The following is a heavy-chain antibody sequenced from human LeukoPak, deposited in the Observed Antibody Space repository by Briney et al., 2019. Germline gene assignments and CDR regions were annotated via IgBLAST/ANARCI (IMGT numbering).Heavy chain of an antibody. Sequence: GGPLRLSCAASGFTFSSYSMNWVRQAPGKGLEWVSSISSSSSYIYYADSVKGRFTISRDNAKNSLYLQMNSLRAEDTAVYYCAPPLVGATGSWGQGTLVTVSS. CDR1: GFTFSSYS. V-gene: IGHV3-21*01. D-gene: IGHD1-26*01. CDR2: ISSSSSYI. J-gene: IGHJ4*02. CDR3: APPLVGATGS.